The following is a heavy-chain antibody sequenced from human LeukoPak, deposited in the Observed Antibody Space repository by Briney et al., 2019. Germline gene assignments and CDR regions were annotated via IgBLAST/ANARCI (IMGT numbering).Heavy chain of an antibody. J-gene: IGHJ4*02. V-gene: IGHV1-8*01. CDR3: ARGTPSCTSASCYNF. CDR1: GYSFTSFD. CDR2: TNPNSGNT. D-gene: IGHD2-2*02. Sequence: ASVKVSCKASGYSFTSFDINWVRQVTGQGLEWMGWTNPNSGNTGYAQSFQGRVTMTRDTSINTAYMELSSLQSGDTAIYYCARGTPSCTSASCYNFWGQGTLVTVSS.